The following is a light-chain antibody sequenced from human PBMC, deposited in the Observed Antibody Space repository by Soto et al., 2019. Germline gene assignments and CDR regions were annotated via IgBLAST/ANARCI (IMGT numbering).Light chain of an antibody. J-gene: IGLJ1*01. CDR2: EVS. V-gene: IGLV2-8*01. Sequence: QSALTQPPSASGSPGQSVTISCTGTSSDVGDYNYVSWYQQHPGKATKLMLYEVSKRPSGVPDRFSGSKSGNTASLTVSGLQAEDEADYYCSSYAGSLYIFGTGTKLTVL. CDR3: SSYAGSLYI. CDR1: SSDVGDYNY.